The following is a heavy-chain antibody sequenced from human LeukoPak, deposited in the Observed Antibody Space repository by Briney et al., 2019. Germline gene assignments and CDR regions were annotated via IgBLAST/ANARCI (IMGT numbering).Heavy chain of an antibody. D-gene: IGHD5-18*01. CDR3: AKQGAARQDYYMDV. CDR1: GGSFSSYA. J-gene: IGHJ6*03. V-gene: IGHV1-69*06. CDR2: IIPIFGTA. Sequence: SVKVSCKASGGSFSSYAITWVRQAPGQGPEWMGRIIPIFGTANYAQKFQGRVTITADIVSSTAYMEVNSLTSDDTAVYFCAKQGAARQDYYMDVWGNGTTVTVSS.